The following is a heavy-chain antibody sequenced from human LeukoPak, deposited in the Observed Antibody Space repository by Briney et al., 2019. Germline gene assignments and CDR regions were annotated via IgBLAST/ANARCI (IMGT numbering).Heavy chain of an antibody. Sequence: SETLSLTCTVSGVSISNYYWSWLRQSPGKGLEWIGYISYSGGTNYNPSLKSRVTISLDTSKNQFSLKVTSVTAADTAFYYCARSYDTSGYFHAFDIWGQGTMITVSS. CDR2: ISYSGGT. CDR1: GVSISNYY. D-gene: IGHD3-22*01. CDR3: ARSYDTSGYFHAFDI. V-gene: IGHV4-59*01. J-gene: IGHJ3*02.